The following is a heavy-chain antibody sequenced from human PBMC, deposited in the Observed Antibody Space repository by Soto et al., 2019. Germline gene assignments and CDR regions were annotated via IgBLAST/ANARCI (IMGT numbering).Heavy chain of an antibody. CDR1: GYTFTSYG. D-gene: IGHD4-4*01. V-gene: IGHV1-18*01. J-gene: IGHJ4*02. CDR3: ATAYMTTVRNGYEY. CDR2: ISAYNGNT. Sequence: ASVKVSCKASGYTFTSYGISWVRQAPGQGLEWMGWISAYNGNTNYAQKLQGRVTMTTDTSTSTAYMELRSLRSDDTAVYYCATAYMTTVRNGYEYWGQGTLVTVPS.